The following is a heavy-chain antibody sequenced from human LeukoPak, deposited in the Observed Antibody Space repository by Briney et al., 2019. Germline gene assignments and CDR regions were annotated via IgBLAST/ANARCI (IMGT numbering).Heavy chain of an antibody. Sequence: IIYPGDSDTRYSPSFQGQVTISADKSISTAYLQWSSLKASDTAMYYCARATNYYYYGMDVWGQGTTVTVSS. V-gene: IGHV5-51*01. D-gene: IGHD1-26*01. CDR3: ARATNYYYYGMDV. J-gene: IGHJ6*02. CDR2: IYPGDSDT.